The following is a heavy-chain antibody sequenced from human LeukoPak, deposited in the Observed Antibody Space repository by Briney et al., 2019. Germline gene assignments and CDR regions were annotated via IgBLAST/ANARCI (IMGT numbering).Heavy chain of an antibody. CDR1: GGPFTTYA. CDR3: AYTGSYSYNDFDP. J-gene: IGHJ5*02. D-gene: IGHD1-26*01. V-gene: IGHV1-69*04. Sequence: SVKVSCKASGGPFTTYAISWVRLAPGQGLEWMGRIIPLLNITHYAQTFQGRVKITADKATTTTYMELSRLRSEDTALYFCAYTGSYSYNDFDPWGQGTLVTVSS. CDR2: IIPLLNIT.